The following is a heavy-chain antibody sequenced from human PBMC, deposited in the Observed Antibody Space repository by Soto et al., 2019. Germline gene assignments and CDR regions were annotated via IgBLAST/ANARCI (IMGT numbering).Heavy chain of an antibody. CDR2: ISSSSSYT. CDR3: ARVGGYGSGENFDY. D-gene: IGHD3-10*01. CDR1: GFTFSDYY. Sequence: GGSLRLSCAASGFTFSDYYMSWIRQAPGKGLEWVSYISSSSSYTNYADSVKGRFTISRDNAKNSLYLQMNSLRAEDTAVYYCARVGGYGSGENFDYWGQGTLVTVSS. J-gene: IGHJ4*02. V-gene: IGHV3-11*05.